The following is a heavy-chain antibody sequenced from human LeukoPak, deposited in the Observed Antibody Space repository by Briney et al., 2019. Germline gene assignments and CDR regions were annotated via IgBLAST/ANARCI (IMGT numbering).Heavy chain of an antibody. V-gene: IGHV3-11*01. CDR2: ISSSGSTI. Sequence: GRSLRLSCAASGFTFSDYYMSWIRQAPGKGLEWVSYISSSGSTIYYADSVKGRFTISRDNAKNSLYLQMNSLRAEDTAVYYCARAFRDYYGSGSSWYMDVWGKGTTVTVSS. J-gene: IGHJ6*03. CDR3: ARAFRDYYGSGSSWYMDV. D-gene: IGHD3-10*01. CDR1: GFTFSDYY.